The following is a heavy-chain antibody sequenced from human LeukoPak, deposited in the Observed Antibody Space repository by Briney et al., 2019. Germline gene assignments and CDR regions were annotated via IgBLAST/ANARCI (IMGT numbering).Heavy chain of an antibody. CDR1: GGSISSGGYS. Sequence: SETLSLTCAVSGGSISSGGYSWSWIRQPPGKGLEWIGYIYHSGSTYYNPSLKSRVTISVDRSKNQFSLKLSSVTAADTAVYYCAKMLTGDDAFDIWGQGIMVTVSS. CDR2: IYHSGST. D-gene: IGHD7-27*01. J-gene: IGHJ3*02. CDR3: AKMLTGDDAFDI. V-gene: IGHV4-30-2*01.